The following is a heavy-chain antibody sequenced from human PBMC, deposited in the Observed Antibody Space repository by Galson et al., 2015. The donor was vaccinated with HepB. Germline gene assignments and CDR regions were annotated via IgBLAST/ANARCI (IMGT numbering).Heavy chain of an antibody. D-gene: IGHD3-16*01. Sequence: SLRLSCAASGFTFNNYAMTWVRQAPGKGLEWVSGIKGDGNTYYANSVKGRFTISRDNSKSTLYLQMNALRVEDSAVYYCAKGPARTYIRTARDYWGQGTLVTVSS. CDR1: GFTFNNYA. V-gene: IGHV3-23*01. J-gene: IGHJ4*02. CDR3: AKGPARTYIRTARDY. CDR2: IKGDGNT.